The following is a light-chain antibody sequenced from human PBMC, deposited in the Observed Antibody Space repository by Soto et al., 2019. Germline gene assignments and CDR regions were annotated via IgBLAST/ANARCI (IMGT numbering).Light chain of an antibody. CDR2: DAS. CDR3: QHYHGWPIT. CDR1: QSVSSH. Sequence: VMTQAPATLCVSPGEGAAVSGRASQSVSSHLAWYQHNPGQAPSLLFYDASTRATGIPARFSGSGSGKEFPPTTSSLQSEDFAVYSCQHYHGWPITFGQGTRLEIK. J-gene: IGKJ5*01. V-gene: IGKV3-15*01.